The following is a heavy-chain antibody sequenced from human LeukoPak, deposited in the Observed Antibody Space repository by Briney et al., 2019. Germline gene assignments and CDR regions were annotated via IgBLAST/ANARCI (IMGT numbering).Heavy chain of an antibody. Sequence: ASVKVSCKASGYTFTSQYMHWVRQAPGQGLEWMGIINPNDGTTSYAQKFQGRITLTRDTSTGTVYMELSSLRSEDTAVYSCARGLHKYYFDYWGQGTLVTVSS. CDR2: INPNDGTT. CDR3: ARGLHKYYFDY. J-gene: IGHJ4*02. CDR1: GYTFTSQY. V-gene: IGHV1-46*01.